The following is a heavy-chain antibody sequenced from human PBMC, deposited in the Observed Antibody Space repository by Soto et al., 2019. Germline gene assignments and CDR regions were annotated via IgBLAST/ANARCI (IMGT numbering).Heavy chain of an antibody. J-gene: IGHJ5*02. Sequence: PSETLSLTCTVSGGSISSSSYYWGWIRQPPGKGLEWIGSIYYSGSTYYNPSLKSRVTISVDTSKNQFSLRLTSVTAADTAVYYCARLEQQLSWFGPWGQGTLVTVSS. CDR1: GGSISSSSYY. CDR2: IYYSGST. V-gene: IGHV4-39*01. CDR3: ARLEQQLSWFGP. D-gene: IGHD6-13*01.